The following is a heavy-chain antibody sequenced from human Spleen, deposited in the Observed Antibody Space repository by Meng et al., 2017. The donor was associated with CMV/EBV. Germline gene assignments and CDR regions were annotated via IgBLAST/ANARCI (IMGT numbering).Heavy chain of an antibody. V-gene: IGHV3-33*01. J-gene: IGHJ4*02. Sequence: GESPKISCAASGFTFSSYGMHWVRQAPGKGLEWVAVIWYDGSNKYYADSVKGRFTISRDNSKNTLYLQMNSLRGDDTAVYYCARQYYEDKADYRHFDYWGQGTLVTVSS. CDR3: ARQYYEDKADYRHFDY. CDR1: GFTFSSYG. D-gene: IGHD3-3*01. CDR2: IWYDGSNK.